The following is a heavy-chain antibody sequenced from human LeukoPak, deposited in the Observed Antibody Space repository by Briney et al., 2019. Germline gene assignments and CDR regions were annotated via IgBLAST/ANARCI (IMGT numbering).Heavy chain of an antibody. Sequence: SVKVSCKASGGTFSSYTISWVRQAPGQGLEWMGGINPIFGTANYAQKFQGRVAITTDESTSTAHMELSSLRSEDTAVYYCARGNIAATHADHWGQGTPVAVSS. CDR2: INPIFGTA. V-gene: IGHV1-69*05. CDR3: ARGNIAATHADH. J-gene: IGHJ4*02. D-gene: IGHD5-12*01. CDR1: GGTFSSYT.